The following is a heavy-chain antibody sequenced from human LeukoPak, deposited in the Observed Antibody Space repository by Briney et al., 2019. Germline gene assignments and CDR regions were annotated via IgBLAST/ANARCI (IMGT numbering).Heavy chain of an antibody. D-gene: IGHD5/OR15-5a*01. J-gene: IGHJ2*01. V-gene: IGHV3-74*01. CDR2: ITDTASST. CDR3: ARVSDWYFDL. CDR1: GFTFSRYW. Sequence: GGSLRLSCAASGFTFSRYWMHWVRQAPGKGLEWVARITDTASSTIYADSVKGRFTISRDNAENTLSLHMNSLGDEDTAVYYCARVSDWYFDLWGRGTLVTVSS.